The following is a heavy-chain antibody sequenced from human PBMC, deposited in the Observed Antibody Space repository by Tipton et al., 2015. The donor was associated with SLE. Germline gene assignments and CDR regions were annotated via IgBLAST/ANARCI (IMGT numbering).Heavy chain of an antibody. CDR2: IKWNGGGT. J-gene: IGHJ3*02. CDR1: GFTFEDYG. D-gene: IGHD3-9*01. V-gene: IGHV3-20*04. Sequence: GSLRLSCAASGFTFEDYGMSWVRQAPGKGLEWVSGIKWNGGGTGYADSVKGRFTISRDNAKNSLYLQMNSLRAEDTAVYYCAREDPTRYDAFDIWGQGTMVTVSS. CDR3: AREDPTRYDAFDI.